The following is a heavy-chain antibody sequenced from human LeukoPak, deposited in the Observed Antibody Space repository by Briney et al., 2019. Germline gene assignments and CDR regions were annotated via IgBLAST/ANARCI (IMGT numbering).Heavy chain of an antibody. CDR2: ISWNSGSI. D-gene: IGHD6-13*01. Sequence: PGGSLRLSCAASGFTFDDYAMHWVRQAPGKGLEWVSGISWNSGSIGYADSVKGRFTISRDNAKNSLYLQMNSLRAEDMALYYCAKDTGDGYSRLKTAFDYWGQGTLVTVSS. V-gene: IGHV3-9*03. CDR1: GFTFDDYA. J-gene: IGHJ4*02. CDR3: AKDTGDGYSRLKTAFDY.